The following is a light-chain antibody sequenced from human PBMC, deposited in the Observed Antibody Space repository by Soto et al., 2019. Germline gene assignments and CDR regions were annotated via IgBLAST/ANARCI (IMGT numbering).Light chain of an antibody. CDR2: WAS. V-gene: IGKV4-1*01. CDR1: QSVLYSSNNKNY. CDR3: HQYYSTLFT. Sequence: DIVMTQSPDSLAVSLGERATINCKSSQSVLYSSNNKNYLAWYQQKPGQPPKLLIYWASTRESRVPDRFSGSGSGTDFTLTISSLQAEDVAVYYCHQYYSTLFTFGPGTKVDIK. J-gene: IGKJ3*01.